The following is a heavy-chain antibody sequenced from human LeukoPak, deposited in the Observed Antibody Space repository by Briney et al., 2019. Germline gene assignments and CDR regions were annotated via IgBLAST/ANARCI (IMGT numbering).Heavy chain of an antibody. J-gene: IGHJ4*02. Sequence: GGSLRLSCAASGFTFDDYAMHWVRQAPGKGLEWVSGISWNSGSIGYADSVKGRFTISRDNAKNSLYLQMTSLRAEDTALYYCAKALYSYGHIDYWGQGTLVTVSS. D-gene: IGHD5-18*01. CDR3: AKALYSYGHIDY. V-gene: IGHV3-9*01. CDR1: GFTFDDYA. CDR2: ISWNSGSI.